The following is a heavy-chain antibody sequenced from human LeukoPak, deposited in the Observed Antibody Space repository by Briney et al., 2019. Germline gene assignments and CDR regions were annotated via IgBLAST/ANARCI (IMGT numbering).Heavy chain of an antibody. D-gene: IGHD3-22*01. CDR1: GGSISSSSYY. CDR2: IYYSGST. V-gene: IGHV4-39*01. Sequence: PSETLSLTCTVSGGSISSSSYYWGWSRQPPGKGVEWVGSIYYSGSTYYNPSLKRRVTISVDTSKNQCSLKMSSVTAADTAVYYCARRRDYYDSSGYYYIYFDYWGQGTLVTVSS. J-gene: IGHJ4*02. CDR3: ARRRDYYDSSGYYYIYFDY.